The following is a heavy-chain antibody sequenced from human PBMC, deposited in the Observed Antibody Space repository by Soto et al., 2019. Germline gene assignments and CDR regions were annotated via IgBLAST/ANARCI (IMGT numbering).Heavy chain of an antibody. J-gene: IGHJ4*02. D-gene: IGHD6-19*01. CDR1: GFTFSGSA. Sequence: EVQLVESGGGLVQPGGSLKLSCAASGFTFSGSAMHWVRQASGKGLEWVGRIRSKANSYATAYAASVKGRFTISRDDSKNTAYLQMNSLKTEDTAVYYCTSLYSSGWYAGTDFDYWGQGTLVTVSS. CDR2: IRSKANSYAT. V-gene: IGHV3-73*02. CDR3: TSLYSSGWYAGTDFDY.